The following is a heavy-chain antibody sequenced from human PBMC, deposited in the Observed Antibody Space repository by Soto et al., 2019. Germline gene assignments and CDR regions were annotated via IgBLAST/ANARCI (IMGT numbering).Heavy chain of an antibody. D-gene: IGHD2-21*01. V-gene: IGHV3-7*01. CDR3: ARVKVLHSMIDTIDY. CDR2: IKQDGSEK. Sequence: PGGSLRLSCAASGFTFSSYWMSWVRQAPGKGLEWVANIKQDGSEKYYVDSVKGRLTISRANAKNSLYLQMNSLRAEDTAVYYCARVKVLHSMIDTIDYWGQGALVTVSS. J-gene: IGHJ4*02. CDR1: GFTFSSYW.